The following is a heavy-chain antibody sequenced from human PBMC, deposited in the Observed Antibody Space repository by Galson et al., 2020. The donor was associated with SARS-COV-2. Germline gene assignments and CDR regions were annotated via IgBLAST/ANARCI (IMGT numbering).Heavy chain of an antibody. D-gene: IGHD3-3*01. CDR3: ARHPSITVFGVLIIPGWFDP. Sequence: SETLSLTCTVSGGSISSSSYYWGWNRQPPGKGLEWIGSINYSGSTYYNPSLKSRVTISVDTSKNQFSLKLSTVTAADTAVYYWARHPSITVFGVLIIPGWFDPWGQKTLVTVSS. CDR2: INYSGST. V-gene: IGHV4-39*01. J-gene: IGHJ5*02. CDR1: GGSISSSSYY.